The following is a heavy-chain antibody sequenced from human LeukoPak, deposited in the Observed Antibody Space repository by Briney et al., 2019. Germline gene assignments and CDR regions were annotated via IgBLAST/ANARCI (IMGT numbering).Heavy chain of an antibody. Sequence: PSETLSLTCTVSGGSINNYHWGWIRQPPGKGLEWIGYISYSGTTNYNPSLKSRVTISVDTSKNQFSLKLNSVTAADTAVYYCARHRSKWLQSSFDYWGQGTLVTVSS. CDR3: ARHRSKWLQSSFDY. D-gene: IGHD5-24*01. CDR1: GGSINNYH. CDR2: ISYSGTT. J-gene: IGHJ4*02. V-gene: IGHV4-59*08.